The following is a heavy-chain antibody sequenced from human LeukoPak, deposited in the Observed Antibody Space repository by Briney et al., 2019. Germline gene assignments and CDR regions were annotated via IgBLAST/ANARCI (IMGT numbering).Heavy chain of an antibody. Sequence: GGSLRLSCAASGFTFSSYAMSWVRQAPGKGLEWVSAISGSGGSTYYADSVKGRFTISRDNSKNTLYLQMNSLRADDTAVYYCAKARGSSVYEQFDYWGQGTQVTVSP. CDR2: ISGSGGST. V-gene: IGHV3-23*01. D-gene: IGHD5/OR15-5a*01. CDR3: AKARGSSVYEQFDY. J-gene: IGHJ4*02. CDR1: GFTFSSYA.